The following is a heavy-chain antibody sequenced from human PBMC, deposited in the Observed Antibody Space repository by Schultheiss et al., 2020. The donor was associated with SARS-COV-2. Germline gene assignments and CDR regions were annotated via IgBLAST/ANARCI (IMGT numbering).Heavy chain of an antibody. CDR2: IYYSGST. CDR3: ARLPRSSSWYLGKGWFDP. V-gene: IGHV4-39*01. Sequence: SETLSLTCTVSGDSISSSSYYWGWIRQPPGKGLEWIGSIYYSGSTYYNPSLKSRVTISVDTSKNQFSLKLSSVTAADTAVYYCARLPRSSSWYLGKGWFDPWGQGTLVTVSS. CDR1: GDSISSSSYY. J-gene: IGHJ5*02. D-gene: IGHD6-13*01.